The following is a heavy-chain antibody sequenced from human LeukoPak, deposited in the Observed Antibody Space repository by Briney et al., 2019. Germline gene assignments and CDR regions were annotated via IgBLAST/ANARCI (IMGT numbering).Heavy chain of an antibody. CDR2: INHSGST. Sequence: SETLSLTCAVYGGSFSGYYWSWIRQPPGKGLEWIGEINHSGSTNYNPSLKSRVTISVDTSKNQFSLKLSSVTAADTAVYYCARDGTLGPFVVPAAMRNNWFDPWGQGTLVTVSS. D-gene: IGHD2-2*01. CDR1: GGSFSGYY. J-gene: IGHJ5*02. V-gene: IGHV4-34*01. CDR3: ARDGTLGPFVVPAAMRNNWFDP.